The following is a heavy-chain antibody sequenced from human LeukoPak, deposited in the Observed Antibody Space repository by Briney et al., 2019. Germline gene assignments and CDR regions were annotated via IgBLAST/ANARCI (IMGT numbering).Heavy chain of an antibody. J-gene: IGHJ4*02. V-gene: IGHV4-61*05. D-gene: IGHD4-11*01. CDR2: IYYSGST. CDR3: ARSYSNYGIDY. CDR1: GGSITSSSYY. Sequence: PSETLSLTCSVSGGSITSSSYYWGWIRQPPGKGLEWIGYIYYSGSTNYNPSLKSRVTMSVDTSKNQFSLKLTSVTAADTAVYYCARSYSNYGIDYWGQGTLVTVSS.